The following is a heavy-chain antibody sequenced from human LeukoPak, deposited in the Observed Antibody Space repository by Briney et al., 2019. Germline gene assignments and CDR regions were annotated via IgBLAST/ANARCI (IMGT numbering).Heavy chain of an antibody. Sequence: SETLSLTCTVSGGSISSYYWSWIRQPAGKGLEWIGRIYTSGSTNYNPSLKSRVTMSVDTSKNQFSLKVSSVTAADTAVYYCARSGYSYGSLYYYYGMDVWGQGTTVTVSS. CDR1: GGSISSYY. J-gene: IGHJ6*02. CDR2: IYTSGST. CDR3: ARSGYSYGSLYYYYGMDV. D-gene: IGHD5-18*01. V-gene: IGHV4-4*07.